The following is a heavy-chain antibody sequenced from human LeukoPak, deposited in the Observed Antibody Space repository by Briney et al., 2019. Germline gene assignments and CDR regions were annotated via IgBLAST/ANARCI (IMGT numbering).Heavy chain of an antibody. CDR1: GFTFSSYA. Sequence: PGRSLRLSCAASGFTFSSYAMHWVRQAPGKGLEWVAVISYDGSNKYYADSVKGRFTISRDNSKNTLYLQMNGLRAEDTAVYYCARFLGMDVWGQGTTVTVSS. CDR3: ARFLGMDV. D-gene: IGHD3-16*01. CDR2: ISYDGSNK. J-gene: IGHJ6*02. V-gene: IGHV3-30-3*01.